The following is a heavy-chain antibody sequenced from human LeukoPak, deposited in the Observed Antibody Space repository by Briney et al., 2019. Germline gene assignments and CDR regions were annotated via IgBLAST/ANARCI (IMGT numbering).Heavy chain of an antibody. CDR1: GYTFTDYY. Sequence: SVNVSCTASGYTFTDYYIHWVRQAPGQGLEWMGWINPDNGGTNYAQTFQGRVTMTRDTSIRTVYMDLSRLRSDDTAVFYCTREARVGNWFDPWGQGTQVTVSS. CDR3: TREARVGNWFDP. CDR2: INPDNGGT. D-gene: IGHD2-2*01. J-gene: IGHJ5*02. V-gene: IGHV1-2*02.